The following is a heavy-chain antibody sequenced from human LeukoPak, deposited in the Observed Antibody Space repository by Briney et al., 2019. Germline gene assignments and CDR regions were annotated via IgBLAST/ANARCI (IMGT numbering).Heavy chain of an antibody. CDR1: GFTFSTYE. CDR2: ISGSATTI. CDR3: ERGVDY. V-gene: IGHV3-48*03. J-gene: IGHJ4*02. Sequence: GGSLRLSCAASGFTFSTYEMNWVRQALGKGLEWVSYISGSATTIYYADSVKGRFTISRDNAKNSLYLQMNSLRADDSAVYYCERGVDYWGQGTLVTVSS.